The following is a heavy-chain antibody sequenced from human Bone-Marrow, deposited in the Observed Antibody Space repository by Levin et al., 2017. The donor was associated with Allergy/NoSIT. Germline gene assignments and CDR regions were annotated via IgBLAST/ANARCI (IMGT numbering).Heavy chain of an antibody. Sequence: SETLSLTCTVSGGSVNSAHYYWTWIRQPPGKGLEWIGHIYYSGSSSSNPSLKSRGTISLATSTNQFSLNLSSVTAADTAVYYCARDTSGSSRDGFDIWGQGTMVAVSS. CDR2: IYYSGSS. CDR1: GGSVNSAHYY. CDR3: ARDTSGSSRDGFDI. V-gene: IGHV4-61*01. J-gene: IGHJ3*02. D-gene: IGHD2-15*01.